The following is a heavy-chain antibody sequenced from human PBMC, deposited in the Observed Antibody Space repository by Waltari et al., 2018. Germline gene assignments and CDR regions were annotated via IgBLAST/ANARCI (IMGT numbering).Heavy chain of an antibody. CDR3: ARCASTSCYGGWIDP. Sequence: QVQLQESGPGMVRPSGTLSLTCTVSSGSISSTNWWTWVRQTPAKGLEWIGEIYYLGHTNYNPSFESRISMSVDKSRNQFSLEMKSVTAADTAVYCCARCASTSCYGGWIDPWGQGTLVTVFS. CDR1: SGSISSTNW. V-gene: IGHV4-4*01. J-gene: IGHJ5*02. D-gene: IGHD2-2*01. CDR2: IYYLGHT.